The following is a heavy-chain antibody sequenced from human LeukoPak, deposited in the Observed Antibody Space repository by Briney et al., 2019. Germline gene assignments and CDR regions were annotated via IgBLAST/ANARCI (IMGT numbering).Heavy chain of an antibody. CDR3: ARASYYYDSSGYYRVRSRENAFDI. J-gene: IGHJ3*02. CDR2: IGTAGDT. CDR1: GFTFSSYD. Sequence: SGGSLRLSCAASGFTFSSYDMHWVRQATGKGLEWVSAIGTAGDTYYPGSVKGRFTISRENAKSSLYLQMNSLRAGDTAVYYCARASYYYDSSGYYRVRSRENAFDIWGQGTMVTVSS. V-gene: IGHV3-13*01. D-gene: IGHD3-22*01.